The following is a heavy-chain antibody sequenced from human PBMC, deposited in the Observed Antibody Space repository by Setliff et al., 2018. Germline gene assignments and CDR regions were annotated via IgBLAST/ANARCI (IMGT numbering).Heavy chain of an antibody. J-gene: IGHJ5*02. CDR1: GFSITNGYY. D-gene: IGHD2-21*01. Sequence: SETLSLTCAVSGFSITNGYYWGWIRQPAGKGLEWIGRIYTTGNTNYNPSLKSRVTISVDTSKKQFSLMLTSVTAADTAVYYCARYIPSAGCFDPWGQGALVTVSS. CDR2: IYTTGNT. CDR3: ARYIPSAGCFDP. V-gene: IGHV4-61*02.